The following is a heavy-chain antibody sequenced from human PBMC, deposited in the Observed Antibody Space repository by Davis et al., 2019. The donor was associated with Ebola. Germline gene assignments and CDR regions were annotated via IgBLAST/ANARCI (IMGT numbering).Heavy chain of an antibody. CDR3: ARQESQLHRYYFNS. D-gene: IGHD4-23*01. CDR2: IYYTGTT. V-gene: IGHV4-59*08. J-gene: IGHJ4*02. Sequence: SETLSLTCTVSGASIRSHYWSCIRQPPGNGLEWIGYIYYTGTTNFNPFLRSRVTLSVHTSENKFSLKLSSVTAADTAVYYCARQESQLHRYYFNSWGQGTLVTVSS. CDR1: GASIRSHY.